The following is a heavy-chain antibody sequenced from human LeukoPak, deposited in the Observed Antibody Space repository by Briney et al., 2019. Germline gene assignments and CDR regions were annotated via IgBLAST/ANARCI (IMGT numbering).Heavy chain of an antibody. Sequence: GGSLRLSCAASGFTFSDYYMSWIRQAPGKGLEWVSYISSSGSTIYYADSVKGRFTISRDNDKSFVYLEMNSLRTEDTAVYYCVKDFEYSSSFWDAFDVWGQGTMVTVSS. CDR3: VKDFEYSSSFWDAFDV. V-gene: IGHV3-11*01. CDR2: ISSSGSTI. J-gene: IGHJ3*01. D-gene: IGHD6-6*01. CDR1: GFTFSDYY.